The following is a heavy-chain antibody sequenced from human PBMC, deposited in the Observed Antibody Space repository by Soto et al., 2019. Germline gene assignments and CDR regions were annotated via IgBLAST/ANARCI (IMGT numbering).Heavy chain of an antibody. CDR3: ARDLNNGTRVHNWFEP. D-gene: IGHD1-7*01. CDR1: GFTFSSYS. Sequence: GSLRLSCAASGFTFSSYSMNWVRQAPGKGLEWVSSISSSSSYICYADSVKGRFPIPRDNAKNSLYLQMNSLRAEDTAVYYCARDLNNGTRVHNWFEPWGQGTLVTVSS. J-gene: IGHJ5*02. V-gene: IGHV3-21*01. CDR2: ISSSSSYI.